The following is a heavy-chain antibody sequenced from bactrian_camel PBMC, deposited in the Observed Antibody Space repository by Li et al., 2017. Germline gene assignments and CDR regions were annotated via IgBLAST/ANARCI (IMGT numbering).Heavy chain of an antibody. D-gene: IGHD6*01. V-gene: IGHV3S6*01. J-gene: IGHJ6*01. CDR2: LASDGRHT. CDR1: GFTFSNYY. Sequence: HVQLVESGGGLVQPGKSLTLSCAASGFTFSNYYMMWVRQAPGKGLEWLSALASDGRHTYYADSVKGRFTISRDNAKNTVYLQMNSLKSEDTALYYCATRYGGSWYESRAFGYWGQGTQVTVS. CDR3: ATRYGGSWYESRAFGY.